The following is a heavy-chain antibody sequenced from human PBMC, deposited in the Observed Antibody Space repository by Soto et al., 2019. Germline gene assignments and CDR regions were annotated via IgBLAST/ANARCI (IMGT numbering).Heavy chain of an antibody. CDR2: IIPIFGTA. Sequence: QVQLVQSGAEVKKSGSSVKVSCKASGGTFSSYGISWVRQAPGQGLEWMGGIIPIFGTANYAQKLQGRVTITADESTSTAYMELSSLRCEDTAVYYCARVAMVRGVIRHWFDPWGQGTLVTVSS. V-gene: IGHV1-69*01. CDR3: ARVAMVRGVIRHWFDP. D-gene: IGHD3-10*01. CDR1: GGTFSSYG. J-gene: IGHJ5*02.